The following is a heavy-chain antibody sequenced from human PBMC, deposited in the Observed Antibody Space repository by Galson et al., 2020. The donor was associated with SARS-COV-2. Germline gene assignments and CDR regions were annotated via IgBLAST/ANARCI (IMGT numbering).Heavy chain of an antibody. CDR2: ISGSGGST. D-gene: IGHD4-17*01. J-gene: IGHJ4*02. CDR3: AKPRDYGGNSPYFDY. V-gene: IGHV3-23*01. CDR1: GFTFSSYA. Sequence: GESLKISCAASGFTFSSYAMSWVRQAPGKGLEWVSAISGSGGSTYYADLVKGRFTIARDNSKNTLYLQMNSLSAEDTAVYYCAKPRDYGGNSPYFDYWGQGTLVTVSS.